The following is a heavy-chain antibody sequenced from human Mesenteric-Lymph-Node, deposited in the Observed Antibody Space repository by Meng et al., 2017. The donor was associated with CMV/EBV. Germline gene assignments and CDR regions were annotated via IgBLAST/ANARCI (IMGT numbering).Heavy chain of an antibody. CDR2: INPNSGGT. V-gene: IGHV1-2*02. CDR1: GYTFTGYY. D-gene: IGHD2-2*01. Sequence: ASVKVSCKASGYTFTGYYMHWVRQAPGQGLEWMGWINPNSGGTNYAQKFQGRVTMTRDTSISTAYMELSRLRSDDTAVYYCARAYCSSTSCAMGYYYGMDVWGQGTTVTVSS. CDR3: ARAYCSSTSCAMGYYYGMDV. J-gene: IGHJ6*02.